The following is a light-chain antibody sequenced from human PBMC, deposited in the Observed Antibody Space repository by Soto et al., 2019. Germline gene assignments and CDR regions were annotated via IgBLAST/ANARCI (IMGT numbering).Light chain of an antibody. CDR1: TSDVGGYNY. Sequence: QSALTQPASVSGSPGQSITISCTGTTSDVGGYNYVYWYQQHPGKAPKLMIYEVSNRPSGVSNRFSGSKSGNTASLTISGLQAEDDADYYCSSYRSSRTVIFGGGTKLTVL. V-gene: IGLV2-14*01. J-gene: IGLJ2*01. CDR3: SSYRSSRTVI. CDR2: EVS.